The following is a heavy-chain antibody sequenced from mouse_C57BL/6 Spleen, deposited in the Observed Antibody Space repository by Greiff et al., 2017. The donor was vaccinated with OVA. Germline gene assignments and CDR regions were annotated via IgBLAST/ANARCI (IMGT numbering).Heavy chain of an antibody. V-gene: IGHV3-6*01. Sequence: EVKLQESGPGLVKPSQSLSLTCSVTGYSITSGYYWNWIRQFPGNKLEWMGYISYDGSNNYNPSLKNRISITRDTSKNQFFLKLNSVTTEDTATYYCARAVRWLRMDYWGQGTSVTVSS. D-gene: IGHD2-2*01. CDR1: GYSITSGYY. CDR2: ISYDGSN. CDR3: ARAVRWLRMDY. J-gene: IGHJ4*01.